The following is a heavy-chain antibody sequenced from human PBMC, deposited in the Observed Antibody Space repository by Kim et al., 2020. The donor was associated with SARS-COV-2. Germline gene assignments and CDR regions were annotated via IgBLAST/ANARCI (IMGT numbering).Heavy chain of an antibody. Sequence: GGSLRLSCTDSGFTFSSYTMNWVRQAPGKGLEWVSSISGGSSIIKYAYSVKGRFTISRDNAKSSLYLQMNSLRVEDTAVYYCASRRELLPNWGQGTLVTVSS. D-gene: IGHD1-7*01. CDR3: ASRRELLPN. CDR2: ISGGSSII. V-gene: IGHV3-21*01. CDR1: GFTFSSYT. J-gene: IGHJ4*02.